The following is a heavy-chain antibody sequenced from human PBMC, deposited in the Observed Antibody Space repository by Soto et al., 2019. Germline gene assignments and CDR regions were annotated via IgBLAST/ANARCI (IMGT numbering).Heavy chain of an antibody. J-gene: IGHJ4*02. CDR2: ISAYNGNT. CDR1: GYTFTSYG. V-gene: IGHV1-18*01. Sequence: ASVKVSCKASGYTFTSYGISWVRQAPGQGLEWMGWISAYNGNTNYAQKLQGRVTMTTDTSTSTAYMELRSLRSDDTAVYYCARDPFRITMVRGDPSLWGQGTLVTVSS. D-gene: IGHD3-10*01. CDR3: ARDPFRITMVRGDPSL.